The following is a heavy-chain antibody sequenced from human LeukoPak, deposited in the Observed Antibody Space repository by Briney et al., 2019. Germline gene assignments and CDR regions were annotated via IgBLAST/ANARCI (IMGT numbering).Heavy chain of an antibody. CDR3: ARVGRSGSPGAFDI. V-gene: IGHV1-18*01. J-gene: IGHJ3*02. CDR1: GYTFHTYD. D-gene: IGHD1-26*01. Sequence: ASVRVSCRASGYTFHTYDITWLRQAPGRGLEWMGWISSQNGATNYAQKLQGRVTMTTDASTSTVYMALRSLRSDDTAVYYCARVGRSGSPGAFDIWGQGTMVIVSA. CDR2: ISSQNGAT.